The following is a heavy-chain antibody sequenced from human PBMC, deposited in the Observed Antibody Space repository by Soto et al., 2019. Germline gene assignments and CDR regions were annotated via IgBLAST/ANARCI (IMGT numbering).Heavy chain of an antibody. CDR2: IYYSGST. Sequence: PSETLSLTCTVSGGSISSGGYYWSWIRHHPGKGLEWIGYIYYSGSTYYNPSLKSRVTISVDTSKNQLSLKLSSVTAADTAVYYCARVYCTNGVCYSDDSFDIWGKGTMVTVSS. J-gene: IGHJ3*02. CDR1: GGSISSGGYY. CDR3: ARVYCTNGVCYSDDSFDI. V-gene: IGHV4-31*03. D-gene: IGHD2-8*01.